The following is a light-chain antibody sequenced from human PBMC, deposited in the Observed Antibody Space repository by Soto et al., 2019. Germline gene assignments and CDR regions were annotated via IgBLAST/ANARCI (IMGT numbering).Light chain of an antibody. CDR1: QSVSSY. CDR2: GAS. Sequence: EIVMTQSPAALSVSPGERATLSCRASQSVSSYLAWYQQKPGQAPRLLIYGASTRATDIPARFSGSGSGTEFTLTISSLQSEDFAVYYCQQRSNWPITFGQGTRLEIK. V-gene: IGKV3-15*01. CDR3: QQRSNWPIT. J-gene: IGKJ5*01.